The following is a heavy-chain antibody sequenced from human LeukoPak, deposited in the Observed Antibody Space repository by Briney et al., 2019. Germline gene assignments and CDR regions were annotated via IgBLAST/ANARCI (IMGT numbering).Heavy chain of an antibody. V-gene: IGHV4-34*01. Sequence: SETLSLTCAVCGGSFSGYYWSWLRQPPGKGLEWIGEINHSGSTNYNPSLKSRVTISVDTSKNQFSLKLSSVTAADTAVYYCARGLSPLLWFGVYSNWFDPWGQGTLVTVSS. D-gene: IGHD3-10*01. J-gene: IGHJ5*02. CDR3: ARGLSPLLWFGVYSNWFDP. CDR2: INHSGST. CDR1: GGSFSGYY.